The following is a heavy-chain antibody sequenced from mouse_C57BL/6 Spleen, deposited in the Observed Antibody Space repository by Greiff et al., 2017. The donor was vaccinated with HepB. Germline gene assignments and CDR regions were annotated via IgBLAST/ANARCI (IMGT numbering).Heavy chain of an antibody. D-gene: IGHD2-4*01. Sequence: EVKLQESGGGLVKPGGSLKLSCAASGFTFSDYGMHWVRQAPEKGLEWVAYISSGSSTIYYADTVKGRFTISRDNAKNTLFLQMTSLRSEDTAMYYCARDDYDEEAYFDVWGTGTTVTVSS. CDR3: ARDDYDEEAYFDV. V-gene: IGHV5-17*01. CDR2: ISSGSSTI. CDR1: GFTFSDYG. J-gene: IGHJ1*03.